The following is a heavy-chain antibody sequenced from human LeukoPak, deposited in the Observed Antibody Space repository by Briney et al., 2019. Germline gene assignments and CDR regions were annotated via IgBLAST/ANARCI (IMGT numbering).Heavy chain of an antibody. CDR1: GGSISSGGYY. Sequence: SGPGLVKPSQTLSLTCTVSGGSISSGGYYWSWIRQHPGKGLEWIGYIYYSGSTYYNPSLKSRVTISVDTSKNQFSLKLSSVTAADTAVYYCARGERAVAGKVDYWGQGTLVTVSS. V-gene: IGHV4-31*03. CDR3: ARGERAVAGKVDY. D-gene: IGHD6-19*01. CDR2: IYYSGST. J-gene: IGHJ4*02.